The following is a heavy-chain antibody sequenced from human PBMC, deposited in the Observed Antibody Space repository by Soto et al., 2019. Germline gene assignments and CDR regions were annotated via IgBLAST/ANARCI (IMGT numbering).Heavy chain of an antibody. CDR1: GFTFSSYA. V-gene: IGHV3-30-3*01. CDR3: ARDIGSSGCHFGECSFDY. D-gene: IGHD6-19*01. CDR2: ISYDGSNK. Sequence: QVQLVESGGGVVQPGRSLRLSCAASGFTFSSYAMHWVRQAPGKGLEWVAVISYDGSNKYYADSVKGRFTISRDNSKNTLYLQMHSLSAEDTAVYYCARDIGSSGCHFGECSFDYWGQGTLVTVSS. J-gene: IGHJ4*02.